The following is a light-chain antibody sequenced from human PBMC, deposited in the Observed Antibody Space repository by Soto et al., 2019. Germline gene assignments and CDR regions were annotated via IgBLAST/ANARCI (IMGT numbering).Light chain of an antibody. Sequence: EVTLESSLTVPPGGTVTCTCASSTGAVTSGYYPNWLQQKPLKAPRALIYSTSNKYSWTPARFSGALLGGKAALTLSGVQPEDEAEAYCLLDYGGAYVFATGTTVT. CDR1: TGAVTSGYY. CDR3: LLDYGGAYV. V-gene: IGLV7-43*01. J-gene: IGLJ1*01. CDR2: STS.